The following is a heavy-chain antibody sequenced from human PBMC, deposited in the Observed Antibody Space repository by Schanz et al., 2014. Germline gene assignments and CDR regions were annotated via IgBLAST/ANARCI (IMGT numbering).Heavy chain of an antibody. D-gene: IGHD3-3*01. CDR3: ARDRRFFDRDDLYCFDS. CDR2: MNPKTGNT. CDR1: GYTFTSYG. V-gene: IGHV1-18*01. Sequence: QVQLVQSGAEVKKPGASVKVSCKASGYTFTSYGISWVRQATGQGLEWMGWMNPKTGNTDHAQKFQGRVTMTTDTSTSTAYMALTDLRSDDTAVYYCARDRRFFDRDDLYCFDSWGQGTLVTVSS. J-gene: IGHJ4*02.